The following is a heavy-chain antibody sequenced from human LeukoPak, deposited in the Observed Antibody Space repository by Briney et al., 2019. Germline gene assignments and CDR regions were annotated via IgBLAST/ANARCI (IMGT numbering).Heavy chain of an antibody. CDR1: GYTFTGYY. D-gene: IGHD2-15*01. Sequence: GASVKVSCKASGYTFTGYYMHWVRQAPGQGLEWMGRINPNSGGTNYAQKFQGRVTMTRDTSISTAYMELSRLRSDDTAVYYCASPPQGYCSGGSCYSSNDYWGQGTLVTVSS. J-gene: IGHJ4*02. CDR3: ASPPQGYCSGGSCYSSNDY. V-gene: IGHV1-2*06. CDR2: INPNSGGT.